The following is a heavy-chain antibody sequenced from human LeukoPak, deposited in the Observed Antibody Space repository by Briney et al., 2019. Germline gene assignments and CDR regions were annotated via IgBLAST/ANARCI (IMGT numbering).Heavy chain of an antibody. V-gene: IGHV3-21*01. CDR2: ISSSSSYI. J-gene: IGHJ4*02. CDR3: ARTPYSSGWEPFDY. D-gene: IGHD6-19*01. Sequence: PGGSLRLSCAASGFTFSSYSMNWVRQAAGKGLEWVSSISSSSSYIYYADSVKGRFTISRDNAKNSLYLQMNSLRAEDTAVYYCARTPYSSGWEPFDYWGQGTLVTVSS. CDR1: GFTFSSYS.